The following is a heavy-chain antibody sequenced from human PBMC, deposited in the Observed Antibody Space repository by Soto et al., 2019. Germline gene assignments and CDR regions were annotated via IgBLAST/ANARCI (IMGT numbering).Heavy chain of an antibody. Sequence: QVRLVESGGGVVQPGRSLRLSCTASGFSFSSYAMYWFRQPPGKGLEWVAVISHDRINKHYADSVKGRVTVSRDNSNHPRELQLNSLRGKHTAMYYCATDMYSRDYFVKMFEPWSQGTLVTVSS. CDR1: GFSFSSYA. V-gene: IGHV3-30-3*01. CDR2: ISHDRINK. CDR3: ATDMYSRDYFVKMFEP. D-gene: IGHD6-19*01. J-gene: IGHJ5*02.